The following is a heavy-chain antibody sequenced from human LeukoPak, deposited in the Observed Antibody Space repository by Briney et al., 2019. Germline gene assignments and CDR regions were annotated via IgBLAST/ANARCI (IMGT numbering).Heavy chain of an antibody. CDR3: ARRDAYDRKNYDH. J-gene: IGHJ4*01. V-gene: IGHV5-51*01. CDR2: IYPGDSDM. Sequence: GESLKISCKGSGYNFDTYCIAWVRQMPGKGLEWMGIIYPGDSDMRYSLSFQGQVIISADKSINTVYLQWSSLQASDTALYYCARRDAYDRKNYDHWGQGTLVTVSS. CDR1: GYNFDTYC. D-gene: IGHD3-3*01.